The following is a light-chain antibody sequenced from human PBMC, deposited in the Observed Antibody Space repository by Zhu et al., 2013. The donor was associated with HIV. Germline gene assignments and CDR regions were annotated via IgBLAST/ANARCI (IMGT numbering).Light chain of an antibody. J-gene: IGKJ2*01. Sequence: EIVMTQSPATLSVYPGERATLFCRASQSVNNNLAWYQQKPGQAPRLLIYGVSIRPSDIPARFRGSGSGTEFTLTITSLQSEDFAVYYCQQYNNWPPYTFGQGTKVGDQT. CDR3: QQYNNWPPYT. V-gene: IGKV3-15*01. CDR1: QSVNNN. CDR2: GVS.